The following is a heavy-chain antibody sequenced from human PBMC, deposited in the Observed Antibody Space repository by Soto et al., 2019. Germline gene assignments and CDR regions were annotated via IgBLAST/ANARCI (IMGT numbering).Heavy chain of an antibody. CDR2: IYYSGST. D-gene: IGHD2-21*02. V-gene: IGHV4-59*01. Sequence: PETMSLTCTVACASISSYYGSWIRQPPGEGLEWIGYIYYSGSTNYNPSLKSRVTISVETSKNQFSLKLSSVTAADTAVYYCARADCGGDCSFDYWGQGTLVTAPQ. CDR1: CASISSYY. J-gene: IGHJ4*02. CDR3: ARADCGGDCSFDY.